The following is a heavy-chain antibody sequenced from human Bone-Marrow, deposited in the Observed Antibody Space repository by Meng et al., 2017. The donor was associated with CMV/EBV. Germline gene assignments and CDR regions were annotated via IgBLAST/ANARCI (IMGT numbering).Heavy chain of an antibody. CDR1: GLTFSSYA. CDR3: VRGSSGWKGIDF. D-gene: IGHD6-19*01. V-gene: IGHV3-23*01. Sequence: AASGLTFSSYAMNWVRQAPGKGLEWVSAISASGGNIYYADSVKGRFTISRDNAKNTLDFQMNSLRAEDTAVYYCVRGSSGWKGIDFWGQGTLVTVSS. CDR2: ISASGGNI. J-gene: IGHJ4*02.